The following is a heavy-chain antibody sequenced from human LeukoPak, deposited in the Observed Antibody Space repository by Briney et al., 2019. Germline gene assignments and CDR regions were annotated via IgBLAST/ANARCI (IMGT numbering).Heavy chain of an antibody. J-gene: IGHJ5*02. CDR1: GGSISSSSYY. CDR3: ARQVRDGSGSYTWFDP. CDR2: IYYSGST. D-gene: IGHD3-10*01. V-gene: IGHV4-39*01. Sequence: SETLSLTCIVSGGSISSSSYYWGWIRQPPGKGLEWIGNIYYSGSTYYNSSLKSRVTISVDTSKNQFSLKLSSVTAADTAVYYCARQVRDGSGSYTWFDPWGQGTLVTVSS.